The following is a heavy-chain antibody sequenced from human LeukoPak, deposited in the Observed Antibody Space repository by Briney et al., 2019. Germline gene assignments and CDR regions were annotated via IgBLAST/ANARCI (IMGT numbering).Heavy chain of an antibody. D-gene: IGHD3-16*01. CDR2: IRYDGGET. CDR1: GFTFNRRG. V-gene: IGHV3-30*02. CDR3: AKDRRGSNYFDY. J-gene: IGHJ4*02. Sequence: GGSLRLSCAASGFTFNRRGMHWVRQAPGKGLEWVAFIRYDGGETFYADFVKGRFTISRDNSKNTLSLQLNTLRPEDTAVYYCAKDRRGSNYFDYWGQGTLVTVSS.